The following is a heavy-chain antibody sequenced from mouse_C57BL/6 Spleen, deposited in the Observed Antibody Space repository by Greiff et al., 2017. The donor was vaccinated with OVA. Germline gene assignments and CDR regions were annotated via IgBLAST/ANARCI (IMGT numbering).Heavy chain of an antibody. V-gene: IGHV14-3*01. J-gene: IGHJ4*01. CDR1: GFNITNTY. CDR3: ARDSNYVDYYAMDY. D-gene: IGHD2-5*01. Sequence: EVQLQQSVAELVRPGASVKLSCTASGFNITNTYMHWVKQRPEQGLEWIGRIDPANGNTKYAPKFQGKATITADTSSDTAYLQLSSLTSEGTAIYYCARDSNYVDYYAMDYWGQGTSVTVSS. CDR2: IDPANGNT.